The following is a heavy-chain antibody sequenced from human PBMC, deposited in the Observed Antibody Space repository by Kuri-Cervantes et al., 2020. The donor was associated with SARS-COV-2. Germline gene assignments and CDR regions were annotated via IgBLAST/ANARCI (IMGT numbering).Heavy chain of an antibody. CDR2: ISSSSSTI. CDR1: GFTFSDYY. D-gene: IGHD3-3*01. V-gene: IGHV3-11*04. CDR3: ARDSFLEWLLSPEYFDY. Sequence: GESLKISCAASGFTFSDYYMSWIRQAPGKGLEWVSYISSSSSTIYYADSVKGRFTISRDNAKNSLYLQMNSLRDEDTAVYYCARDSFLEWLLSPEYFDYWGQGTLVTVSS. J-gene: IGHJ4*02.